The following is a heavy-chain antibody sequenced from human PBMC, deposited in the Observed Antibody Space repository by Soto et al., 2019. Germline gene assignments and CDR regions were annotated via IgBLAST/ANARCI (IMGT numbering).Heavy chain of an antibody. CDR3: ARLMDTAMVSGIDY. V-gene: IGHV1-18*04. CDR1: GYTFTSYG. J-gene: IGHJ4*02. CDR2: ISAYNGNT. D-gene: IGHD5-18*01. Sequence: ASVKVSCKASGYTFTSYGISWVRQAPGQGLEWMGWISAYNGNTNYAQKLQGRVTMTTDTSTSTAYMELRSLRSDDTAVYYCARLMDTAMVSGIDYWGRGTLVTVSS.